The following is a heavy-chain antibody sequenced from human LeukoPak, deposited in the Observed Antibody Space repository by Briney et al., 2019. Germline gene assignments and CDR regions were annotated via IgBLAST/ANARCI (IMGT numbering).Heavy chain of an antibody. D-gene: IGHD2-2*01. CDR3: ARGGGGCSSTSCYRGSYNWFDP. CDR2: ISPVLSTA. J-gene: IGHJ5*02. V-gene: IGHV1-69*10. CDR1: GDTFSRYA. Sequence: SVKVSFKASGDTFSRYAISWVRQAPGQGLEWMGGISPVLSTANYAQKFQGRVTITADKSTSTAYMELSRLRSEDTAVYYCARGGGGCSSTSCYRGSYNWFDPWGQGTLVTVSS.